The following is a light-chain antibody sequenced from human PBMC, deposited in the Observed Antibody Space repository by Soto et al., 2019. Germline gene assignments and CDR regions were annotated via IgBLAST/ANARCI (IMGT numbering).Light chain of an antibody. V-gene: IGKV3-20*01. J-gene: IGKJ2*01. CDR3: QQYGRSPYT. CDR2: GAS. Sequence: EIVLTQSPGTLSLSPGERATLSCRASQSVSSSYLAWYLQKPGQAPRLLIYGASTRATGTPDRFSGSGSGTDFTLTISRLEPEDCAVYYCQQYGRSPYTFGQGTKLEIK. CDR1: QSVSSSY.